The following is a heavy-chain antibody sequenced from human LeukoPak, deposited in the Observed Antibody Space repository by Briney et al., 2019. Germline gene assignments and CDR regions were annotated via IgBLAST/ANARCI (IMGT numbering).Heavy chain of an antibody. J-gene: IGHJ4*02. Sequence: TLSLTCTVSGGSISSGDYYWSWIRQPPGKGLEWIGYIYYSGSTYYNPSLKSRVTISVDTSKNQFSLKLSSVTAADTAVYYCARLYCSSTSCYPGDYWGQGTLVTVSS. V-gene: IGHV4-30-4*08. D-gene: IGHD2-2*01. CDR1: GGSISSGDYY. CDR3: ARLYCSSTSCYPGDY. CDR2: IYYSGST.